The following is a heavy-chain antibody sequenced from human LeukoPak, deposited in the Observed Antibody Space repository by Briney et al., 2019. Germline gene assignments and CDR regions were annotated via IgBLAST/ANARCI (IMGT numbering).Heavy chain of an antibody. CDR2: IYYSGST. J-gene: IGHJ4*02. D-gene: IGHD3-9*01. V-gene: IGHV4-39*07. CDR3: ARDGLRYFDWLPESTAYYFDY. CDR1: GGSISSSSSY. Sequence: RASETLSLTCTVSGGSISSSSSYWGWIRQPPGKGLEWIGNIYYSGSTYYNPSLKSRVTILVDTSKNQFSLKLSSVTAADTAVYYCARDGLRYFDWLPESTAYYFDYWGQGTLVTVSS.